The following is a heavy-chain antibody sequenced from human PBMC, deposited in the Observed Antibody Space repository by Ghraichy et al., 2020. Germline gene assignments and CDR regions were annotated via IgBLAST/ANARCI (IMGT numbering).Heavy chain of an antibody. CDR2: INNDGKER. Sequence: GGSPRLSCKASGFSFSNSWMSWVRQSPQRGLEWVANINNDGKERYYVDSLEGRFTISRDNDKNSLFLQITRLRVDDTAVYYCARDPKRGALDYWGQGILVVVSA. CDR3: ARDPKRGALDY. J-gene: IGHJ4*02. V-gene: IGHV3-7*03. CDR1: GFSFSNSW. D-gene: IGHD3-10*01.